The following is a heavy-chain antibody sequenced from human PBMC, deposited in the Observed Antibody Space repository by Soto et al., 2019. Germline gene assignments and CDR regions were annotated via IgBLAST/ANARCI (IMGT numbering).Heavy chain of an antibody. V-gene: IGHV3-48*02. Sequence: GGSLRLSCVASGFTFSSYSMNWVRQAPGKGLEWVSFISSSSSPKYYAESVKGRFTISRDNAKNSLFLQMNSLRDEDTAVYYCAREDDSGGNPGCWGQGSQVTVSS. CDR1: GFTFSSYS. J-gene: IGHJ4*02. CDR3: AREDDSGGNPGC. CDR2: ISSSSSPK. D-gene: IGHD4-17*01.